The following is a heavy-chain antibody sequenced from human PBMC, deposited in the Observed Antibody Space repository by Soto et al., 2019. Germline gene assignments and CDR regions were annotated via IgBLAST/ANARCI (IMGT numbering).Heavy chain of an antibody. Sequence: GGSLRLSCAASGFTSSNFWMHWVRQAPGKGLVWVSRIKSDGSSTSYADSVKGRFTISRDNAKNTLDLQMHGLRAEDMAVYYCARSVRSGSFPYYYYAMDVWGQGTTVTVSS. CDR3: ARSVRSGSFPYYYYAMDV. CDR2: IKSDGSST. J-gene: IGHJ6*02. V-gene: IGHV3-74*01. CDR1: GFTSSNFW. D-gene: IGHD3-10*01.